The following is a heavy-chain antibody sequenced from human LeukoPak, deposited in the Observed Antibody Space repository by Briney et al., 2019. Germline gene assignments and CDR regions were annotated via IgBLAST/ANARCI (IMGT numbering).Heavy chain of an antibody. CDR2: ISYDGSNK. Sequence: PGGSLRLSCAASGFTFSSYGMHWVRQAPGKGLKWVAVISYDGSNKYYADSVKGRFTISRDNAKNSLYLQMNSLRAEDTAVYYCARDGESDGSCYFDYWGQGTLVTVSS. D-gene: IGHD2-15*01. J-gene: IGHJ4*02. V-gene: IGHV3-30*03. CDR3: ARDGESDGSCYFDY. CDR1: GFTFSSYG.